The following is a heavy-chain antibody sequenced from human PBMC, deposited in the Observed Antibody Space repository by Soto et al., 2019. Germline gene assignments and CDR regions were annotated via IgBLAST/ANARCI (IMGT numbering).Heavy chain of an antibody. CDR2: IDPSDSYT. J-gene: IGHJ6*02. D-gene: IGHD5-18*01. CDR3: ARQGYSYGYSYYYGMDV. CDR1: GYSFTSYW. Sequence: GESLKISCKGSGYSFTSYWISWVRQMPGKGLEWMGRIDPSDSYTNYSPSFQGHVTISADKSISTAYLQWSSLKASDTAMYYCARQGYSYGYSYYYGMDVWGQGTTVTVSS. V-gene: IGHV5-10-1*01.